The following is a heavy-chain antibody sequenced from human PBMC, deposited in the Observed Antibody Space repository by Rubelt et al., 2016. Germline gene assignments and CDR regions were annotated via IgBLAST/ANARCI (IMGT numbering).Heavy chain of an antibody. CDR3: ASLGYCSRTSCYSMDY. D-gene: IGHD2-2*01. J-gene: IGHJ4*02. V-gene: IGHV4-34*01. Sequence: QVQLQQWGAGLLKPSATLSLPCAVYGGSFSGYYWSWIRQPPGKGLEWIGEINHSGSTNYNPSLKSRVTISVDTSKNQFSLTLSAVTAADTAVYYCASLGYCSRTSCYSMDYWGQGALVTVSS. CDR1: GGSFSGYY. CDR2: INHSGST.